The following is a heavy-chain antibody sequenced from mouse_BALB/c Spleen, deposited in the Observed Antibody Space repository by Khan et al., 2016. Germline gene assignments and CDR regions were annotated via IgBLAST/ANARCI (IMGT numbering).Heavy chain of an antibody. CDR2: ISYSGST. CDR3: ARYCYGSSYFDY. CDR1: GYSITSDYA. V-gene: IGHV3-2*02. J-gene: IGHJ2*01. Sequence: EVQLQESGPGLVKPSQSLSLTCTVTGYSITSDYAWNWIRQFPGNKLEWMGYISYSGSTSYNPSLKSRISITRDTSKNQFFLQLNSVTTEDTATYYGARYCYGSSYFDYWGQGTTLTVSS. D-gene: IGHD1-1*01.